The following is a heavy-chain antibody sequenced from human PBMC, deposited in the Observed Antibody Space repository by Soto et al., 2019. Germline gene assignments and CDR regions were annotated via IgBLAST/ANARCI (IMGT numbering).Heavy chain of an antibody. Sequence: GGSLRLSCAASGFTFSSYAMSWVRQAPGKGLEWVSAISGSGGSTYYADSVKGRFTISRDNSKNTLYLQMNSLRAEDTAVYYCAKEVLDIVVVVAAAGGPYVLWCQRTIATVS. CDR2: ISGSGGST. J-gene: IGHJ3*01. V-gene: IGHV3-23*01. CDR3: AKEVLDIVVVVAAAGGPYVL. D-gene: IGHD2-15*01. CDR1: GFTFSSYA.